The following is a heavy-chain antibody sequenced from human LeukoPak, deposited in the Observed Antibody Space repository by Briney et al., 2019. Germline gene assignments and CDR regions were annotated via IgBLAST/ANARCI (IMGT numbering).Heavy chain of an antibody. Sequence: GGSLRLSCAASGFAFSSYTMNWVRQPPGKGLEWVSNIGTSSTTIYYADSVKGRFTISRDNAKNSLYLQMNSLRADDTAVYYCARFAAGGYYYYYMDVWGKGTTVTVSS. CDR1: GFAFSSYT. CDR2: IGTSSTTI. D-gene: IGHD3-10*01. J-gene: IGHJ6*03. V-gene: IGHV3-48*01. CDR3: ARFAAGGYYYYYMDV.